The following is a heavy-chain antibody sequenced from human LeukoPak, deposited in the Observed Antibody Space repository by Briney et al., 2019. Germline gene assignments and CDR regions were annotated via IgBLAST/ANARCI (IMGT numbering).Heavy chain of an antibody. D-gene: IGHD7-27*01. Sequence: PSETLSLTCTVSGGSISSYYWSWIRQHAGKGLEWIGRIYTSGSTNYNPSLKSRVTMSVDTSKNQFSLKLSSVTAADTAVYYCASISLWGNWFDPWGQGTLVTVSS. CDR1: GGSISSYY. J-gene: IGHJ5*02. CDR2: IYTSGST. CDR3: ASISLWGNWFDP. V-gene: IGHV4-4*07.